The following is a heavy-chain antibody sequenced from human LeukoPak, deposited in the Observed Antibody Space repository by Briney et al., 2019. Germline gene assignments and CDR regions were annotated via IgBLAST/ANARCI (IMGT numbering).Heavy chain of an antibody. D-gene: IGHD5-24*01. CDR2: IIPIFGTA. CDR3: ARTSREMATGYLGY. Sequence: SVKVSCKASGGTFSSYAISWVRQAPGQGLEWMGGIIPIFGTANYAQKFRGRVTITADESTSTAYMELSSLRSEDTAVYYCARTSREMATGYLGYWGQGTLVTVSS. CDR1: GGTFSSYA. V-gene: IGHV1-69*13. J-gene: IGHJ4*02.